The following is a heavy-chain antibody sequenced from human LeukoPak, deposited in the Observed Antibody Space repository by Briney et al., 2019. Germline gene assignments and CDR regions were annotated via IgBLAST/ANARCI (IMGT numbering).Heavy chain of an antibody. CDR2: ISWNSGSI. CDR1: GFTFSSYS. D-gene: IGHD3-3*01. V-gene: IGHV3-9*01. CDR3: AKQPYDFWSGSPIDY. Sequence: GGSLRLSCAASGFTFSSYSMNWVRQAPGKGLEWVSGISWNSGSIGYADSVKGRFTISRDNAKNSLYLQMNSLRAEDTALYYCAKQPYDFWSGSPIDYWGQGTPVAVSS. J-gene: IGHJ4*02.